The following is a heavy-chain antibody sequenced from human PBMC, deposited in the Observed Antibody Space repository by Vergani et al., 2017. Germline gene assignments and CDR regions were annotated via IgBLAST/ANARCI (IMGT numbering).Heavy chain of an antibody. V-gene: IGHV3-7*01. CDR3: ARDWDTAMVTDYYYYGMDV. D-gene: IGHD5-18*01. J-gene: IGHJ6*02. CDR2: IKQDGSEK. CDR1: GFTFSSCW. Sequence: EVQLVESGGGLVQPGGSLRLSCAASGFTFSSCWMSWVRQAPGKGLEWVANIKQDGSEKYYVDSVKGRFTISRDNAKNSLYLQMNSLRAEDTAVYYCARDWDTAMVTDYYYYGMDVWGQGTTVTVSS.